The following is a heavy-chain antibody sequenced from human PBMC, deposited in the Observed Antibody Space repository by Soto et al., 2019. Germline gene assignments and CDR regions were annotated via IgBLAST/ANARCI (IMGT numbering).Heavy chain of an antibody. D-gene: IGHD3-3*01. CDR2: ISAYNGNT. J-gene: IGHJ4*02. V-gene: IGHV1-18*01. CDR3: ARVHTIFGVVTRIDY. CDR1: GYTFTSYG. Sequence: ASVKVSCKASGYTFTSYGISWVRQAPGQGLEWMGWISAYNGNTNYAQKLQGRVTMTTDTSTSTAYMELRSLRSDDTAVYYCARVHTIFGVVTRIDYWGQGTQVTVSS.